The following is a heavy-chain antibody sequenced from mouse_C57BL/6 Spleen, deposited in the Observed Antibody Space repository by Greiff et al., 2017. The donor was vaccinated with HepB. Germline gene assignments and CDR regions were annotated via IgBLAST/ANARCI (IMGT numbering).Heavy chain of an antibody. D-gene: IGHD1-1*01. J-gene: IGHJ3*01. V-gene: IGHV1-62-2*01. CDR3: ARHEEPTVVAPPWFAY. Sequence: VKLMESGAELVKPGASVKLSCKASGYTFTEYTIHWVKQRSGQGLEWIGWFYPGSGSIKYNEKFKDKATLTADKSSSTVYMELSRLTSEDSAVYFCARHEEPTVVAPPWFAYWGQGTLVTVSA. CDR2: FYPGSGSI. CDR1: GYTFTEYT.